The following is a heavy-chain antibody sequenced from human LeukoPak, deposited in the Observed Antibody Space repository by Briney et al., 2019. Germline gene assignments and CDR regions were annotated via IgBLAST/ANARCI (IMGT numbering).Heavy chain of an antibody. CDR1: GFTFSTYA. CDR2: ISGSGGGT. D-gene: IGHD3-16*01. Sequence: TGGSLRLSCAASGFTFSTYAMSWVRQAAGKGLEWVSLISGSGGGTYYADSVKGRFTISRDNSKNTLYLQMNSLRAEDTAVYYCARGRLGYFDYWGQGTLVTVSS. J-gene: IGHJ4*02. CDR3: ARGRLGYFDY. V-gene: IGHV3-23*01.